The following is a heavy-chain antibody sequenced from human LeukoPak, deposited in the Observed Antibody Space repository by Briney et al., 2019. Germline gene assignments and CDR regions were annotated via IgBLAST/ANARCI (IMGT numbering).Heavy chain of an antibody. CDR1: GVFMRNYY. CDR2: INSIGST. J-gene: IGHJ6*03. CDR3: ARDHGSSGYYHLYYYYYYMDV. V-gene: IGHV4-4*08. D-gene: IGHD3-22*01. Sequence: SETLSLTCTVSGVFMRNYYWSWIRQPPGKGLEWIGHINSIGSTKYNPSLKSRVAISVDTSKNQFSLKLSSVTAADTAVYYCARDHGSSGYYHLYYYYYYMDVWGKGTTVTVSS.